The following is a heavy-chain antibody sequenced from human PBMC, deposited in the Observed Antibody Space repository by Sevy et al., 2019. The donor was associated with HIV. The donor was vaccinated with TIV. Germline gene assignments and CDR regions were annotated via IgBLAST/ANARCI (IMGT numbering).Heavy chain of an antibody. V-gene: IGHV4-39*01. D-gene: IGHD4-17*01. Sequence: SETLSLTCTVSGGSISSSSYYWGWIRQPPGKGLEWIGSIYYSGSTDYNPSLKSRVTISVDTSKNQFSLKLSSVTAADTAVYYCAGHYVDYRDYELDYWGQGTLVTVSS. CDR2: IYYSGST. J-gene: IGHJ4*02. CDR3: AGHYVDYRDYELDY. CDR1: GGSISSSSYY.